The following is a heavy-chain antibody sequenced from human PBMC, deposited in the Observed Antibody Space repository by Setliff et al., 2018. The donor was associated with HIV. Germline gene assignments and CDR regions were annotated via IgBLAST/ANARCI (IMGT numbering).Heavy chain of an antibody. CDR2: LSGSGGST. J-gene: IGHJ6*03. V-gene: IGHV3-23*01. Sequence: GGSLRLSCAASGFTFSSYAMSWVRQAPGKGLEWVSVLSGSGGSTYYADSVKGRFTISRDNSKNTLYLQMHSLRAEDTAVYYCAKGSSPLRYFDTNAYYYYYMDVWGRGTTVTVSS. CDR3: AKGSSPLRYFDTNAYYYYYMDV. CDR1: GFTFSSYA. D-gene: IGHD3-9*01.